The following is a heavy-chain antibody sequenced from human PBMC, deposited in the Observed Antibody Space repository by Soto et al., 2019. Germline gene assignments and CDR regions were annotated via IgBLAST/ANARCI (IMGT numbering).Heavy chain of an antibody. CDR3: AHIYFIVGATGRGFDY. CDR2: IYWNDDK. V-gene: IGHV2-5*01. Sequence: ASGPTLVNPTQTLTLTCTFSGFSLSTSGVGVGWIRQPPGKALEWLALIYWNDDKRYSPSLKSRLTITKDTSKNQVVLTMTNMDPVDTATYFCAHIYFIVGATGRGFDYWGQGTLVTVSS. CDR1: GFSLSTSGVG. D-gene: IGHD1-26*01. J-gene: IGHJ4*02.